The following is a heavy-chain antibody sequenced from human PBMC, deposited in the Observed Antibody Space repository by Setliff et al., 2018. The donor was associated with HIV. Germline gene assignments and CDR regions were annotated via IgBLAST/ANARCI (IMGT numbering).Heavy chain of an antibody. J-gene: IGHJ3*02. CDR3: ARADSSSWFFATFDI. CDR2: IYHSGST. D-gene: IGHD6-13*01. CDR1: GDSINSGDYY. V-gene: IGHV4-30-4*01. Sequence: SETLSLTCTVSGDSINSGDYYWSWIRQPPGKGLEWIGYIYHSGSTHSNPSLNSRVAFSVDTSKNQFSLKLYSVTVADTAFYYCARADSSSWFFATFDIWGQGTMVTVSS.